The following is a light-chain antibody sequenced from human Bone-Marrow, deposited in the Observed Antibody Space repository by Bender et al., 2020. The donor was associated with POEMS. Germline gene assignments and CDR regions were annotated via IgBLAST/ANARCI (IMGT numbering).Light chain of an antibody. CDR1: SSNTGSGYD. V-gene: IGLV1-40*01. CDR2: GYN. CDR3: QSYDNSLGGWV. Sequence: QSVLTQPPSVSGAPGQRVTISCTGSSSNTGSGYDINWYQHLPGTATKLLIYGYNNRPSGVPDRFSGSKSGTSASLAITGLQAEDEGDYYCQSYDNSLGGWVFGGGTKLTVL. J-gene: IGLJ3*02.